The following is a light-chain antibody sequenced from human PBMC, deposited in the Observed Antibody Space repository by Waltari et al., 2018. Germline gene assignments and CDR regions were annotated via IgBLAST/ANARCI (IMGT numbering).Light chain of an antibody. CDR3: QKYGTLPAT. J-gene: IGKJ1*01. CDR1: QSMSKY. V-gene: IGKV3-20*01. Sequence: EIMLTQSPGTLSLSPGERATLSCRASQSMSKYFAWYQQKPGQAPTLLSFDASSRATGIPDRVSGSGSGTDFSLTISRLEPEDGAVYYCQKYGTLPATFGQGTKVEIK. CDR2: DAS.